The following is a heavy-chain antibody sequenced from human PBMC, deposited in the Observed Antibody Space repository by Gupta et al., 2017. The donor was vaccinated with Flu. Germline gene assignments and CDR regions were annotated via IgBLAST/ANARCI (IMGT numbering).Heavy chain of an antibody. CDR1: GFTFSSYG. CDR2: ISYDGSNK. J-gene: IGHJ4*02. D-gene: IGHD3-16*01. V-gene: IGHV3-30*18. CDR3: AKDHPRLLGFWGLDY. Sequence: QVQLVESGGGVVQPGRSLRLSCAASGFTFSSYGMHWVRQAPGKGLEWVAVISYDGSNKYYADSVKGRFTISRDNSKNTLYLQMNSLRAEDTAVYYCAKDHPRLLGFWGLDYWGQGTLVTVSS.